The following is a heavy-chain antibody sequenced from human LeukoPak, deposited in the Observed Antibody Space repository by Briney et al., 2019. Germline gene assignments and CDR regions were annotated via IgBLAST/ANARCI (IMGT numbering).Heavy chain of an antibody. D-gene: IGHD6-19*01. CDR3: AKMSRYSSGWYDY. CDR1: GFTFSSYG. Sequence: PGGSLRLSCAASGFTFSSYGMLWVRQAPGKGLEWVAVISYDGSNKYYADSVKGRFTISRDNSKNTLYLQMNSLRAEDTAVYYCAKMSRYSSGWYDYWGQGTLVTVSS. J-gene: IGHJ4*02. CDR2: ISYDGSNK. V-gene: IGHV3-30*18.